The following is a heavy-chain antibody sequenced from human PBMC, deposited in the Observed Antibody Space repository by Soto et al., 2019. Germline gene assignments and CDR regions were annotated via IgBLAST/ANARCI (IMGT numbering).Heavy chain of an antibody. CDR1: GGTFSSYA. CDR3: ARATYYYGSGSYSFDY. J-gene: IGHJ4*02. Sequence: GASVKVSCKASGGTFSSYAISWVRQAPGQGLEWMGGIIPIFGTANYAQKFQGRVTITADKSTSTAYMELSSLRSEDTAVYYCARATYYYGSGSYSFDYWGQGTPVTVSS. D-gene: IGHD3-10*01. CDR2: IIPIFGTA. V-gene: IGHV1-69*06.